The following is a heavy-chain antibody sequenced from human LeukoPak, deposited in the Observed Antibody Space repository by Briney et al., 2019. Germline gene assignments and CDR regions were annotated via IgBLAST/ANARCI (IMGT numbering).Heavy chain of an antibody. V-gene: IGHV4-39*07. CDR1: GGSISSSSYY. CDR3: ARANPDCSSTSCYFWDAFDI. Sequence: SETLSLTCTVSGGSISSSSYYWGWILQPPGKGLEWIGSIYYSGSTYYNPSLKSRVTISVDTTKNQFSLKLSSVTAADTAVYNCARANPDCSSTSCYFWDAFDIWGQGTMVTVSS. D-gene: IGHD2-2*01. J-gene: IGHJ3*02. CDR2: IYYSGST.